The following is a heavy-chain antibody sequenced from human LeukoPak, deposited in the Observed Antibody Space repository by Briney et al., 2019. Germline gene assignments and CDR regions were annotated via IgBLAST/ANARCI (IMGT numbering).Heavy chain of an antibody. J-gene: IGHJ4*02. CDR1: GYTFTGYY. Sequence: ASVKVSCKASGYTFTGYYIHWVRQAPGQGLEWMGWINPNSGGTNYAQKFQGRVTMTRDTSISTAYMELSRLRSDDTAVYYCARGVAAAGTADYWGQGTLVTVSS. V-gene: IGHV1-2*02. D-gene: IGHD6-13*01. CDR2: INPNSGGT. CDR3: ARGVAAAGTADY.